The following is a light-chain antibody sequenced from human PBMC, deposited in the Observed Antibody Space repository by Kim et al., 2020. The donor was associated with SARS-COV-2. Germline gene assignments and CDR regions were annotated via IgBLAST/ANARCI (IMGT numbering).Light chain of an antibody. J-gene: IGKJ4*02. CDR2: KAS. V-gene: IGKV1-5*03. Sequence: DVQMTQSPSTLSASLGDRATITCRASQSISSWLAWYQQKPGKAPKLLIYKASSVETGVPTRFSGSGSGTEFTLTISSLKPDDFATYYFQQYNNYGWTFGGGTKVDIK. CDR3: QQYNNYGWT. CDR1: QSISSW.